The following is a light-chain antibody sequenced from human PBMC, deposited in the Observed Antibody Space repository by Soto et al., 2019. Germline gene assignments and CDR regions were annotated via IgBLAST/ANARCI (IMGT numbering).Light chain of an antibody. CDR3: AAWDDSLSNVI. V-gene: IGLV1-47*01. J-gene: IGLJ2*01. Sequence: QSVLTQPPSASETPGQRVTISCSGSSSNIGSNYVYWYQQLPGTAPKLLIYRSDQRPSGVPDRFSGSKSGTSASLAISGLQSEDEADYYCAAWDDSLSNVIFGGGTKVTVL. CDR2: RSD. CDR1: SSNIGSNY.